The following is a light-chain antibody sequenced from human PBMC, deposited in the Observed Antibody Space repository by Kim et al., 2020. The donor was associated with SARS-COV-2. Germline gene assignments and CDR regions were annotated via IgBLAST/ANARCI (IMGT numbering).Light chain of an antibody. CDR3: LVYSPVRV. V-gene: IGLV7-46*01. Sequence: QGETLTLTCGSSTGPVTSDHYPYWIQQKADQAPRTLIYDTSNKHSWTPARFSGSLLGGKAALTLSGALPEDEADYYCLVYSPVRVFGGGTQLTVL. CDR2: DTS. J-gene: IGLJ3*02. CDR1: TGPVTSDHY.